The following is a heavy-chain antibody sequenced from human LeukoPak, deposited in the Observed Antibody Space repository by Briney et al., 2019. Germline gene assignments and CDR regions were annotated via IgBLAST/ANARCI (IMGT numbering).Heavy chain of an antibody. Sequence: ASVKVSCKASGYTFTSYGISWVRQAPGQGLEWMGWTSAYNGNTNYAQKFQGGVTMTTDTSTSTAYLELRSLRSDDTAVYYCAREGVNLGYCSSTSCLNWFDPWGQGSQVTVSS. J-gene: IGHJ5*02. D-gene: IGHD2-2*01. V-gene: IGHV1-18*01. CDR2: TSAYNGNT. CDR3: AREGVNLGYCSSTSCLNWFDP. CDR1: GYTFTSYG.